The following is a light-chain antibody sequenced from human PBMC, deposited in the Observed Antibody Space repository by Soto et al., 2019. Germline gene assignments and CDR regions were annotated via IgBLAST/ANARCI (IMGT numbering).Light chain of an antibody. CDR2: EDN. CDR1: SSDVGTYNL. J-gene: IGLJ1*01. Sequence: QSVLTQPASVFGSPRQSITISCTGTSSDVGTYNLVSWYQQHPGKAPKLLISEDNKRPSGVSNRFSGSKSGNTASLSISGLQAEDEADYYCCSYATINTFVFGTGTKLTVL. CDR3: CSYATINTFV. V-gene: IGLV2-23*02.